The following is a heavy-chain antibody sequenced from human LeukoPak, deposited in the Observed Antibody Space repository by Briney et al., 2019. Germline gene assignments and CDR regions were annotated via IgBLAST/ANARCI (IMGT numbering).Heavy chain of an antibody. CDR3: AKESYYDSSGYPNDAFDI. J-gene: IGHJ3*02. CDR2: IRYDGSNK. V-gene: IGHV3-30*02. Sequence: GGSLRLSCAASGFTFSSYGMRWVRQAPGKGLEWVAFIRYDGSNKYYADSVKGRFTISRDNSKNTLYLQMNSLRAEDTAVYYCAKESYYDSSGYPNDAFDIWGQGTMVTVSS. D-gene: IGHD3-22*01. CDR1: GFTFSSYG.